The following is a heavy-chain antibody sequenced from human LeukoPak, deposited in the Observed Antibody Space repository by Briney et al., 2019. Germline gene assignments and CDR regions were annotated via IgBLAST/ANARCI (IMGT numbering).Heavy chain of an antibody. CDR2: INHSGST. CDR3: ARGSGAFDI. Sequence: SETLSLTCAVYGGSFSGYYWSWIRQPPGKGLEWIGEINHSGSTNYNPSLKSRVTVSVDTSKNQFSLKLSSVTAADTAVYYCARGSGAFDIWGQGTMVTVSS. CDR1: GGSFSGYY. V-gene: IGHV4-34*01. J-gene: IGHJ3*02.